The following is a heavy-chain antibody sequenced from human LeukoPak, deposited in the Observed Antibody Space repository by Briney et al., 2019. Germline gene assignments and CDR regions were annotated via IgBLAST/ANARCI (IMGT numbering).Heavy chain of an antibody. J-gene: IGHJ6*03. CDR2: IRYDGSNK. V-gene: IGHV3-30*02. CDR1: GFTFSSYG. Sequence: GGSLRLSCAASGFTFSSYGMHWVRQAPGKGLEWVAFIRYDGSNKYYADSVRGRFTIYRDNSKNTLYLQMNSLRAEDTAVYYCAKDLYYGSGSYSYYYYMDVWGKGTTVTVSS. CDR3: AKDLYYGSGSYSYYYYMDV. D-gene: IGHD3-10*01.